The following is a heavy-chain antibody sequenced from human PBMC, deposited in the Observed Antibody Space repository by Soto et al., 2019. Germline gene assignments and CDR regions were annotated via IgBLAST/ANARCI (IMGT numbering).Heavy chain of an antibody. CDR1: GFTFSSYA. V-gene: IGHV3-23*01. CDR2: ISGSGGST. CDR3: AKDLPYYDSSGYSVY. Sequence: EVQLLESGGGLVQPGGSLRLSCAASGFTFSSYAMSWVRQAPGKGLEWVSAISGSGGSTYYADSVKGRSTISRDNSKNTLYLQMNSLRDEDTAVYYCAKDLPYYDSSGYSVYWGQGTLVTVSS. D-gene: IGHD3-22*01. J-gene: IGHJ4*02.